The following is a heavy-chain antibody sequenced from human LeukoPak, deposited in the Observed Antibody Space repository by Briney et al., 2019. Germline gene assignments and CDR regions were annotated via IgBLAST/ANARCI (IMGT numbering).Heavy chain of an antibody. CDR1: GFTFSGYE. V-gene: IGHV4-34*01. CDR3: ARVPITIFGVDPPGWFDP. Sequence: GSLRLSCAASGFTFSGYEMNWVRQPPGKGLEWIGEINHSGSTNYNPSLKSRVTISVDTSKNQFSLKLSSVTAADTAVYYCARVPITIFGVDPPGWFDPWGQGTLVTVSS. CDR2: INHSGST. J-gene: IGHJ5*02. D-gene: IGHD3-3*01.